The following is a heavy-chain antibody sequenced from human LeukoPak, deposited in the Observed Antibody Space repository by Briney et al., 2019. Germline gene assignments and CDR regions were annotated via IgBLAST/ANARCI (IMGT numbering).Heavy chain of an antibody. J-gene: IGHJ4*02. Sequence: GASVKVSCKVSGYTLTELSMHWVRQAPGKGLEWMGGFDPEDGETIYAQKFQGRVTITWDTSASTAYMELSSLRSEDTAVYYCARNLVGKTDFDYWGQGALVTVSS. CDR3: ARNLVGKTDFDY. CDR1: GYTLTELS. D-gene: IGHD6-19*01. CDR2: FDPEDGET. V-gene: IGHV1-24*01.